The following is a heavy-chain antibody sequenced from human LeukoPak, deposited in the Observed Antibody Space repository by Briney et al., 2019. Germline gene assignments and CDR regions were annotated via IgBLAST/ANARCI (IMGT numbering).Heavy chain of an antibody. CDR3: ARDQEAFDY. CDR1: GYSFTSNY. J-gene: IGHJ4*02. Sequence: ASVTVSCKASGYSFTSNYIHWVRQVPGQGLEWMGMIYPRDGSTSYAQKFQGRVTVTRDTSTSTVHMELSGLRSEDTAVYYCARDQEAFDYWGQGTLVTVSS. V-gene: IGHV1-46*01. CDR2: IYPRDGST.